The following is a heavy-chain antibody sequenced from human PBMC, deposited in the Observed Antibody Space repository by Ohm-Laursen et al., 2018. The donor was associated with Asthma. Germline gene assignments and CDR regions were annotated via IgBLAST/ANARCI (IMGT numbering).Heavy chain of an antibody. D-gene: IGHD3-22*01. J-gene: IGHJ4*02. CDR3: ARGTFYYESTGYYFFDH. V-gene: IGHV4-31*03. CDR1: GDSISSGNNY. Sequence: TLSLTCTVSGDSISSGNNYWSWIRQHPGKGLEWIGYIYYSGITYSNPSLRSRVSISVDTSKNQFSLKLSPVTAADTAVYYCARGTFYYESTGYYFFDHWGQGALVTVPS. CDR2: IYYSGIT.